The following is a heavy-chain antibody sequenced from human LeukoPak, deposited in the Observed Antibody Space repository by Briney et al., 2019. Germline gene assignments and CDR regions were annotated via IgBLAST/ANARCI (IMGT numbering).Heavy chain of an antibody. V-gene: IGHV3-23*01. Sequence: PGGSLRLSCAASGFTFSTYAMTWVRQAPGKGLEWVSDISGTGGRTYYADSVKGRFTISRDNSKNTVDLLMNSLRAEDTAIYYCARDVPYYYDSSGYYSPFDCWGQETLVTVSS. D-gene: IGHD3-22*01. CDR3: ARDVPYYYDSSGYYSPFDC. CDR1: GFTFSTYA. CDR2: ISGTGGRT. J-gene: IGHJ4*02.